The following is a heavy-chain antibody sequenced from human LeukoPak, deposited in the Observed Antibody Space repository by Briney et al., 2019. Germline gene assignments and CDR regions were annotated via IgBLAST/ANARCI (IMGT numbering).Heavy chain of an antibody. V-gene: IGHV3-11*04. CDR2: ISSSGSTI. D-gene: IGHD6-13*01. CDR3: ARFGDSSSWLNYYYYYMDV. Sequence: PSETLSLTCTVSGGSISSSSYYWGWIRQPPGKGLEWVSYISSSGSTIYYADSVKGRFTISRDNAKNSLYLQMNSLRAEDTAVYYCARFGDSSSWLNYYYYYMDVWGKGTTVTISS. J-gene: IGHJ6*03. CDR1: GGSISSSSYY.